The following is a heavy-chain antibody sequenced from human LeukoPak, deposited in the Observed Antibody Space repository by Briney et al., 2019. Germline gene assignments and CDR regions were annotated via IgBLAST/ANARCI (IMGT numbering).Heavy chain of an antibody. D-gene: IGHD5-12*01. Sequence: SETLSLTCTVSGGSISSYYWSWIRHPPRKGLERIGDIYYSGSTNYNPSLKSRVTISVDTSKNQFSLKLSSVTAAGTAVYYCARRAPYGYEWPTLDYWGQGTLVTVSS. J-gene: IGHJ4*02. CDR2: IYYSGST. CDR3: ARRAPYGYEWPTLDY. CDR1: GGSISSYY. V-gene: IGHV4-59*08.